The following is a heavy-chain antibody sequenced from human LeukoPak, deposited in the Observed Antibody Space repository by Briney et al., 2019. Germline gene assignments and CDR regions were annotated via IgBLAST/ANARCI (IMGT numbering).Heavy chain of an antibody. J-gene: IGHJ4*02. CDR1: GGSISSLY. V-gene: IGHV4-59*08. D-gene: IGHD6-6*01. CDR2: IYYTGST. CDR3: ARHRAYSSSSPFDY. Sequence: PSDTLSLTCSVSGGSISSLYWSWIRQPPGKGLEWIGYIYYTGSTNYTPSLKSRVTMFVDMSKNQFSLRLSSVTAADTAVYYCARHRAYSSSSPFDYWGQGTLVTVSS.